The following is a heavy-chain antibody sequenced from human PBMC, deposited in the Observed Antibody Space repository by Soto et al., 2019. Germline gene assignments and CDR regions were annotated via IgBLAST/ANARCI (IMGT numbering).Heavy chain of an antibody. CDR3: AKDSSSYCSSTSCYPYYYYGMDV. J-gene: IGHJ6*02. D-gene: IGHD2-2*01. CDR2: ISGSGGST. V-gene: IGHV3-23*01. CDR1: GFTFSSYA. Sequence: LRLSCAASGFTFSSYAMSWVRQAPGKGLEWVSAISGSGGSTYYADSVKGRFTISRDNSKNTLYLQMNSLRAEDTAVYYCAKDSSSYCSSTSCYPYYYYGMDVWGQGTTVTVSS.